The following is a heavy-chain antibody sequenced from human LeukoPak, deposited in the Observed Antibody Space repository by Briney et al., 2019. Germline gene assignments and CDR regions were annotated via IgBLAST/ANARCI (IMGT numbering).Heavy chain of an antibody. CDR2: ISAYNGNT. J-gene: IGHJ3*02. V-gene: IGHV1-18*01. CDR3: AREGFLQRLSPDDAFDI. D-gene: IGHD3-3*01. CDR1: GYTFTSYG. Sequence: GASVKVSCKASGYTFTSYGISWVRQAPGQGLEWMGWISAYNGNTNYAQKLQGRVTMTTDRSTSTAYMELRSLRYDDTAVYYCAREGFLQRLSPDDAFDIWGQGTMVTVSS.